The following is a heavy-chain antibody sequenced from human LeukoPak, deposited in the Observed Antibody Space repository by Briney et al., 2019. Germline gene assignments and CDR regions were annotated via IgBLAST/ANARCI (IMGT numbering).Heavy chain of an antibody. V-gene: IGHV3-21*01. CDR3: ARYCSSTSCSSYYYYYMDV. CDR1: GFTFSSYS. Sequence: GGSLRLSCAASGFTFSSYSMNWVRQAPGKGLEWVASISSSSSYIYYADSVKGRFTISRDNAKNSLYLQMNSLRAEDTAVYYCARYCSSTSCSSYYYYYMDVWGKRTTVTVSS. J-gene: IGHJ6*03. D-gene: IGHD2-2*01. CDR2: ISSSSSYI.